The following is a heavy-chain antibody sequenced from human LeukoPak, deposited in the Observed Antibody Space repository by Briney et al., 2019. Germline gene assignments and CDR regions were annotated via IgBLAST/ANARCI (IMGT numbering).Heavy chain of an antibody. CDR3: ARNNGMDV. V-gene: IGHV3-48*03. CDR2: ISDTGSTI. CDR1: GFTLSSYS. Sequence: GGSLRLSCVASGFTLSSYSMNWVRQAPGKGLEWVSYISDTGSTIAYADSVKGRFTISKDNAKNSLYLQMNSLRAEDTALYHCARNNGMDVWGQGTTVIVSS. J-gene: IGHJ6*02.